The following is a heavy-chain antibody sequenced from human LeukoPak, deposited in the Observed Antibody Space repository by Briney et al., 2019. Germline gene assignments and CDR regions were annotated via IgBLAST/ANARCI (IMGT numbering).Heavy chain of an antibody. Sequence: GGSLRLSCAASGFTFSSYAMSWVRQAPGKGLEWVSAISGGGGSTYYADSVKGRFTISRDNSKNTLYLQMNSLRAEDTGVYYCAKANTYYYDSSGYYRPYDAFDIWGQGTMVTVSS. J-gene: IGHJ3*02. V-gene: IGHV3-23*01. CDR1: GFTFSSYA. CDR3: AKANTYYYDSSGYYRPYDAFDI. D-gene: IGHD3-22*01. CDR2: ISGGGGST.